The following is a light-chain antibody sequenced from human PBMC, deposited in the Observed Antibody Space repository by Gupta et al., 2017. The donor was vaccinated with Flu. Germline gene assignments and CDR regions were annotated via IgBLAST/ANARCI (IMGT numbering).Light chain of an antibody. V-gene: IGKV1-27*01. Sequence: DIQMTQSPSSLSASVGDRVTITCRASQGISNYLAWYQQKPGKVPKLLIHAASTLQSGVPSRFSGGGSGTDFTLTISILHPDDVATYYCQKYNSVPPTFGQGTKVEIK. CDR3: QKYNSVPPT. CDR2: AAS. CDR1: QGISNY. J-gene: IGKJ1*01.